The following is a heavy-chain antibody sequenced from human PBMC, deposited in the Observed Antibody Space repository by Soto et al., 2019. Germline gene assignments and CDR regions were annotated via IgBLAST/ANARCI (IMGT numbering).Heavy chain of an antibody. Sequence: GGSLRLSCAASGFTFSSYWMHWVRQAPGKGLEWVANINQDGNEDNLLDSVKGRFTISRDNAKNSLFLQMNSLRVDDTAVYYCARTGDGHHDFLDYWGQGALVTVSS. V-gene: IGHV3-7*01. CDR3: ARTGDGHHDFLDY. J-gene: IGHJ4*02. CDR2: INQDGNED. CDR1: GFTFSSYW. D-gene: IGHD1-1*01.